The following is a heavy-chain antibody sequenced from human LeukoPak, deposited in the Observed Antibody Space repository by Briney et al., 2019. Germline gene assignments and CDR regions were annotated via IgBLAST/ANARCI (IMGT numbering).Heavy chain of an antibody. CDR2: IYYSGST. J-gene: IGHJ4*02. CDR1: GGSISSSSYY. Sequence: SETLSLTCTVSGGSISSSSYYWGWIRQPPGKGLEWIGNIYYSGSTYYNPSLKSRVTISVDTSKNQFSLKLSSVTAADTAVYYCARTRYYYDSSGYHTFDYWGQGTLVTVSS. V-gene: IGHV4-39*07. D-gene: IGHD3-22*01. CDR3: ARTRYYYDSSGYHTFDY.